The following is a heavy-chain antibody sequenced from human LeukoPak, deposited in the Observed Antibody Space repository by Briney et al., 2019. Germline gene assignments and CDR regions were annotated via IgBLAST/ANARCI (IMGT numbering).Heavy chain of an antibody. Sequence: SETLSLTCSVSGVSMNSHYLNWIRQPPGKGLEWIGFISGSGSTNYNPSLMSRVTMSLETSKRQFSLKLRSVTAAATAVYYCVVSPNQDFYDYWGQGKLVTVSS. J-gene: IGHJ4*02. CDR3: VVSPNQDFYDY. CDR1: GVSMNSHY. V-gene: IGHV4-4*09. CDR2: ISGSGST.